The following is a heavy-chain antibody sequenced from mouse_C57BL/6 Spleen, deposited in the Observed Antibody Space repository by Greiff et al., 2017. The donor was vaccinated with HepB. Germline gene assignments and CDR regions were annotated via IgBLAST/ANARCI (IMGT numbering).Heavy chain of an antibody. CDR1: GFSLTSYG. J-gene: IGHJ4*01. Sequence: VQLQQSGPGLVQPSQCLSITCTVSGFSLTSYGVHWVRQSPGKGLEWLGVIWSGGSTDYNAAFISRLSISKDNSKSQVFFKMNSLQADDTAIYYCARNQVAHYAMDYWGQGTSVTVSS. V-gene: IGHV2-2*01. D-gene: IGHD1-1*02. CDR2: IWSGGST. CDR3: ARNQVAHYAMDY.